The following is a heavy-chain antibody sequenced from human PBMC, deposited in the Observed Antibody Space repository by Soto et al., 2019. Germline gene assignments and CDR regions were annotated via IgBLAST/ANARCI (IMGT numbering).Heavy chain of an antibody. V-gene: IGHV1-18*04. D-gene: IGHD1-26*01. Sequence: QVQLVQSGAEVKKPGASVKVSCKASGYTFTSYGISWVRQAPGQGLEWMGWISAYNGNTNYAQKLQGRVTMTTDTSTSTADMELRRLRSDDPAVYYCARVATVGGTTRHDAFDIWGQETMVTVS. J-gene: IGHJ3*02. CDR2: ISAYNGNT. CDR3: ARVATVGGTTRHDAFDI. CDR1: GYTFTSYG.